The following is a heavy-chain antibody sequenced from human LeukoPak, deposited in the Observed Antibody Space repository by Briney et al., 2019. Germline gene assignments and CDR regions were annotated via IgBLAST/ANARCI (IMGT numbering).Heavy chain of an antibody. D-gene: IGHD3-3*01. J-gene: IGHJ4*02. V-gene: IGHV1-69*05. CDR2: IIPIFGTA. CDR3: ARGRFLEWLFLDY. Sequence: SVKVSCKASGGTFSSYAISWVRQAPGQGLEWMGRIIPIFGTANYAQKFQGRVTITTDESTSTAYMELSSLRSEDTAVYYCARGRFLEWLFLDYWGQGTLVIVSS. CDR1: GGTFSSYA.